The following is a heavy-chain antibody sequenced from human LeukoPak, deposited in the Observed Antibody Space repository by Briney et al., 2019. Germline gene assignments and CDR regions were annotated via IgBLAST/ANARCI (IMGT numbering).Heavy chain of an antibody. CDR2: IYSDGTT. Sequence: GGSLRLSCAASGFSVSSTYMNWVRQAPGKGLEWVSVIYSDGTTYYADSVKGRFTISRDDSKNTLYLHMNSLRAEDTAVYYCARAPNWRFDHWGQGTLVTVSS. V-gene: IGHV3-53*01. J-gene: IGHJ4*02. D-gene: IGHD1-1*01. CDR1: GFSVSSTY. CDR3: ARAPNWRFDH.